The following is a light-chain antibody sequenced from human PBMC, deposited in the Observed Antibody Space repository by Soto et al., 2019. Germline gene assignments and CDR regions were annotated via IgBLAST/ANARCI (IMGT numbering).Light chain of an antibody. Sequence: EIVLTQSPGTLSLSPGERVTHSCRASQSVSSNYLAWYQQKPGQAPRLLIYSASSRATGIPDRFSGSGSGTDFTLTINRLEPEHFAVYYCQQYGGSPRVTFGGGTKVEIK. V-gene: IGKV3-20*01. CDR3: QQYGGSPRVT. J-gene: IGKJ4*01. CDR2: SAS. CDR1: QSVSSNY.